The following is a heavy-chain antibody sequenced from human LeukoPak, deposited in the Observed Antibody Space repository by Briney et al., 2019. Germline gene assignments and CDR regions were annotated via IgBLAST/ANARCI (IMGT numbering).Heavy chain of an antibody. D-gene: IGHD6-13*01. V-gene: IGHV3-21*04. CDR1: GFTFSSYS. CDR2: ISSSSSYI. Sequence: GGSLRLSCAASGFTFSSYSMNWVRQAPGKGLEWVSSISSSSSYIYYADSVKGRFTISRDNSKNTLYLRMNSLRAEDTAVYYCAKGVSSWYRGAFDYWGQGILVTVSS. CDR3: AKGVSSWYRGAFDY. J-gene: IGHJ4*02.